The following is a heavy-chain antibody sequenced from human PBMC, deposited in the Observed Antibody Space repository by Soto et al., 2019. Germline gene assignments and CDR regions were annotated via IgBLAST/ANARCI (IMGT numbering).Heavy chain of an antibody. V-gene: IGHV1-24*01. CDR3: ATDRRLRLPLFWSGSYYYYYYGMDV. CDR1: GYTLTELS. D-gene: IGHD3-3*01. Sequence: ASVKVSCKVSGYTLTELSMHWVRQAPGKGLEWMGGFDPEDGETIYAQKFQGRVTMTEDTSTDTAYMELSSLRSEDTAVYYCATDRRLRLPLFWSGSYYYYYYGMDVWGQGTTVTAP. CDR2: FDPEDGET. J-gene: IGHJ6*02.